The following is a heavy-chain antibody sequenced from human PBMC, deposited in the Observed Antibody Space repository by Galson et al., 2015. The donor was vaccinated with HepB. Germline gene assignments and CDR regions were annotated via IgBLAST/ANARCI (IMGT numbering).Heavy chain of an antibody. V-gene: IGHV3-21*01. Sequence: SLRLSCAASGFAFSTYSMNWVRQAPGKGLEWVSSISSRSSHIYYAGSVKGRFTISRDNAKNSLYLQVNSLRAEDTAVYYCARADSDISGYSVIYAFDMWGQGTMVTVSS. CDR3: ARADSDISGYSVIYAFDM. CDR2: ISSRSSHI. D-gene: IGHD3-22*01. CDR1: GFAFSTYS. J-gene: IGHJ3*02.